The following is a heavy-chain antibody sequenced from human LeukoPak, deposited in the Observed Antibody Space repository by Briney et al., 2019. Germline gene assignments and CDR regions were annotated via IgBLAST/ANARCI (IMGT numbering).Heavy chain of an antibody. CDR1: GGTFSSYA. CDR2: IIPILGIA. J-gene: IGHJ6*03. CDR3: ARLGHCRETNCYSDFYYMDV. V-gene: IGHV1-69*04. D-gene: IGHD2-2*02. Sequence: SVKVSRKASGGTFSSYAISWVRQAPGQGLEWMGRIIPILGIANYAQKFQGRVTITADDSTTTAYMELSSLTSEDTAIYYCARLGHCRETNCYSDFYYMDVWGKGTTVIVSS.